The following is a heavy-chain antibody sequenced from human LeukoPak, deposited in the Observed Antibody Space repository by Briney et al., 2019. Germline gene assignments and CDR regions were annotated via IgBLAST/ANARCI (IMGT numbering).Heavy chain of an antibody. V-gene: IGHV4-59*01. CDR1: GGSISSYY. CDR2: IYYSGST. Sequence: SETLSLTCTVSGGSISSYYWSWIRQPPGKGLEWIGYIYYSGSTNYNPSLKSRVTISVDTSKNQFSLELSSVTAADTAVYYCARSLLLWFGEQTGAFDIWGQGTMVTVSS. CDR3: ARSLLLWFGEQTGAFDI. D-gene: IGHD3-10*01. J-gene: IGHJ3*02.